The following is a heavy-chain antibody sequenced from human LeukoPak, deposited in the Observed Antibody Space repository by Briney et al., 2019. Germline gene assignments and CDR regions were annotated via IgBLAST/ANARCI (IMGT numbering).Heavy chain of an antibody. V-gene: IGHV1-18*01. CDR3: ARGSGSDYDSSGYYLD. D-gene: IGHD3-22*01. J-gene: IGHJ4*02. CDR2: ISPYNGDA. CDR1: GYTFSSNG. Sequence: ASVKVSCKTSGYTFSSNGVNWVRQAPGRGLEWMGYISPYNGDADYAQKFQGRVTMTTDTSTSTAHMELRGLRSDDTAVYYCARGSGSDYDSSGYYLDWGQGTLVTVSS.